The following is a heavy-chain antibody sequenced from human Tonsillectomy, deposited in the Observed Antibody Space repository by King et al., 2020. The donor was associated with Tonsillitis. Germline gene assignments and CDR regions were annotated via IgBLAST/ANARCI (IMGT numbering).Heavy chain of an antibody. CDR1: GFSFSDCY. CDR3: ARDLRGYSYVFDY. CDR2: IGGTSGYT. D-gene: IGHD5-18*01. Sequence: VQLVESGGGLVKPGGSLKLSCATSGFSFSDCYMSWIRQAPGRGLEWLAYIGGTSGYTNEADSVKGRFTISRDNAKKLLYLQLDSLRPEDTAVYYCARDLRGYSYVFDYWGQGTLVTVSS. V-gene: IGHV3-11*06. J-gene: IGHJ4*02.